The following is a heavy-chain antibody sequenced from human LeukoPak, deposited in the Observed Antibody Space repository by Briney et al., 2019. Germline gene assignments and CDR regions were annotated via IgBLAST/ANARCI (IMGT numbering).Heavy chain of an antibody. CDR2: IYHSGST. Sequence: PSQTLSLTCTVSGGSISSGGYYWSWIRQPPGKGLEWIGYIYHSGSTYYKPSLKSRATISVARSKNQFSLKLSSVTAADTAVYYCARNGYYDFWSGPHDAFDIWGQGTMVTVSS. CDR1: GGSISSGGYY. D-gene: IGHD3-3*01. V-gene: IGHV4-30-2*01. J-gene: IGHJ3*02. CDR3: ARNGYYDFWSGPHDAFDI.